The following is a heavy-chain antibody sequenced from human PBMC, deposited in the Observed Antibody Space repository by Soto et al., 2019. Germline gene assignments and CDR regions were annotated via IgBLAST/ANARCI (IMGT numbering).Heavy chain of an antibody. V-gene: IGHV6-1*01. CDR3: ARDSCSSTSCQGRDYYYYYMDV. CDR1: GDSVSSNSAA. Sequence: SQTLSLTCAISGDSVSSNSAAWNWIRQSPSRGLEWLGRTYYRSKWYNDYAVSVKSRITINPDTSKNQFSLQLNSVTPEDTAVYYCARDSCSSTSCQGRDYYYYYMDVWGKGTTVTGSS. CDR2: TYYRSKWYN. D-gene: IGHD2-2*01. J-gene: IGHJ6*03.